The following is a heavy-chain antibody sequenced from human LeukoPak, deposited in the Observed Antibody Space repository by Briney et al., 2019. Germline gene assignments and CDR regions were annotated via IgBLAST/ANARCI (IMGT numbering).Heavy chain of an antibody. J-gene: IGHJ5*02. CDR2: IYYSGST. CDR1: GGSISSSSYY. V-gene: IGHV4-39*01. CDR3: ARQDPYNWFDP. Sequence: SETLSLTCIVSGGSISSSSYYWGWIRQPPGKGLEWIGSIYYSGSTYYNPSLKSRVTISVDTSKNQFSLKLSSVTAADTAVYYCARQDPYNWFDPWGQGTLVTVSS.